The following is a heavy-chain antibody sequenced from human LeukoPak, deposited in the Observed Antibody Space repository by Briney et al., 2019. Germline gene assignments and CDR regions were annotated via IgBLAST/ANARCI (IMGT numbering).Heavy chain of an antibody. CDR2: IYYSGST. CDR1: GGSISSSSYY. Sequence: SETLSLTCTVSGGSISSSSYYRGWIRQPPGKGLEWIGSIYYSGSTYYNPSLKSRVTISVDTSKNQFSLKLSSVTAADTAVYYCARRNYDFWSGYYPFDYWGQGTLVTVSS. J-gene: IGHJ4*02. V-gene: IGHV4-39*01. D-gene: IGHD3-3*01. CDR3: ARRNYDFWSGYYPFDY.